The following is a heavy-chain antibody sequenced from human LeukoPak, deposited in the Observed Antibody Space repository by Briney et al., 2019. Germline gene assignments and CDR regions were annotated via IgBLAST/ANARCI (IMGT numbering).Heavy chain of an antibody. CDR1: GFTFSSYA. Sequence: GGSLRLSCAASGFTFSSYAMSWVRQAPGKGLEWVSAISGSGGSTYYADSVKGRFTISRDNSKNTLYLQMNSLRAEDTTVYYCAKARRVVDHFDYWGQGTLVTVSS. D-gene: IGHD2-15*01. CDR3: AKARRVVDHFDY. V-gene: IGHV3-23*01. J-gene: IGHJ4*02. CDR2: ISGSGGST.